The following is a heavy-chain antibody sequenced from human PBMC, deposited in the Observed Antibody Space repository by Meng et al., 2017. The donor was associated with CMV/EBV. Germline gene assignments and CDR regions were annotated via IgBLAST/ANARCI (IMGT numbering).Heavy chain of an antibody. CDR1: GFTVSSNY. D-gene: IGHD4/OR15-4a*01. Sequence: GESLKISCAASGFTVSSNYMSWGRQAPGKGLEWVSVIYSGGSTYYADSVKGRFTIARDNSKNTLYLQMNSLRAEDTAVYYCASMVVTRGWFDPWGQGTLVTVSS. V-gene: IGHV3-53*01. CDR2: IYSGGST. J-gene: IGHJ5*02. CDR3: ASMVVTRGWFDP.